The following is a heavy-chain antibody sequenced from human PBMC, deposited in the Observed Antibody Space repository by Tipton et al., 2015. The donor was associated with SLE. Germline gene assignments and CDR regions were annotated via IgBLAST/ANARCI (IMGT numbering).Heavy chain of an antibody. Sequence: SLRLSCAASGFTFSSYSMNWVRQAPGKGLEWVSSISSSSSYIYYADSVKGRFTISRDNAKNSLYLQMNSLRAEDTAVYCCARGVYSSSHGSYFQHWGQGPLVTVSS. V-gene: IGHV3-21*01. CDR1: GFTFSSYS. CDR2: ISSSSSYI. CDR3: ARGVYSSSHGSYFQH. D-gene: IGHD6-13*01. J-gene: IGHJ1*01.